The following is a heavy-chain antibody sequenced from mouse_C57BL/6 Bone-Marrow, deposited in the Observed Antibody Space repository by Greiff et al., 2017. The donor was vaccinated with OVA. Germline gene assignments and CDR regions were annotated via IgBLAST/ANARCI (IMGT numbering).Heavy chain of an antibody. Sequence: VQLQQSGAELARPGASVKLSCKASGYTFTSYGISWVKQRTGQGLEWIGEIYPRSGNTYYNEKFKGKATLTADKSSSTAYMELRSLTSEDSAVYFCARGNYDGSSYGGYAMDYWGQGTSVTVSS. CDR3: ARGNYDGSSYGGYAMDY. J-gene: IGHJ4*01. CDR1: GYTFTSYG. D-gene: IGHD1-1*01. CDR2: IYPRSGNT. V-gene: IGHV1-81*01.